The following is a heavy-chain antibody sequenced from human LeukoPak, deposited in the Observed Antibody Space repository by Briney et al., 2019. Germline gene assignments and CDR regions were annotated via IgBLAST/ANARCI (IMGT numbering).Heavy chain of an antibody. V-gene: IGHV4-4*02. Sequence: SETLSLTCTVSGDSINSLDLWSWVRQPPGKGLEWIGEMHLSGTTHSNPSVKSRVTISIDKSKNQFFLNLSSVTAADTAVYYCAGLVGRYSSGLYYYYFDYWGQGTLVTVSS. CDR2: MHLSGTT. CDR1: GDSINSLDL. D-gene: IGHD3-22*01. CDR3: AGLVGRYSSGLYYYYFDY. J-gene: IGHJ4*02.